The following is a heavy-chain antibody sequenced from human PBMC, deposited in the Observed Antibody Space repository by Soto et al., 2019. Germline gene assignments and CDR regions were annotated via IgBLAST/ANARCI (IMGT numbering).Heavy chain of an antibody. Sequence: PGGSLRLSCAASGFTFDDYAMHWVRQAPGKGLEWVSGISWNSGSIGYADSVKGRFTISRDNAKNSLYLQMNSLRAEDTALYYCASRQWLVPAFDYWGQGTLVTVSS. V-gene: IGHV3-9*01. D-gene: IGHD6-19*01. CDR1: GFTFDDYA. CDR3: ASRQWLVPAFDY. CDR2: ISWNSGSI. J-gene: IGHJ4*02.